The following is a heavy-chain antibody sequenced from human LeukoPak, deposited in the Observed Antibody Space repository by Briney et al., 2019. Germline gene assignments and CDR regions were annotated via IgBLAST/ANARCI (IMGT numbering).Heavy chain of an antibody. Sequence: SETLSLTCYVSGGSTRSYYWNWIRQPAGKGLEWIGRIYSSGNTNYNPSLKSRVTMSVDTSKNQFSLKLSSVTAADTAVYYCARGEWDLLFDYWGQGTLVTVSS. CDR2: IYSSGNT. D-gene: IGHD1-26*01. CDR3: ARGEWDLLFDY. J-gene: IGHJ4*02. V-gene: IGHV4-4*07. CDR1: GGSTRSYY.